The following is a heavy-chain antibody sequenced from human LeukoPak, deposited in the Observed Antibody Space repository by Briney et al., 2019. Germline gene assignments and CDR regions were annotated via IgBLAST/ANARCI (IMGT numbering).Heavy chain of an antibody. D-gene: IGHD5-12*01. J-gene: IGHJ4*02. CDR1: GYSFTSFW. CDR2: IYPGNSDT. Sequence: GESLKISCKGSGYSFTSFWIAWVREMPGKGLEWMGFIYPGNSDTRYSPSFQGQVTISADKSISTAYLQWSSLKASDTAMYYCARAFSGFGTIDYWGQGTLVTVSS. CDR3: ARAFSGFGTIDY. V-gene: IGHV5-51*01.